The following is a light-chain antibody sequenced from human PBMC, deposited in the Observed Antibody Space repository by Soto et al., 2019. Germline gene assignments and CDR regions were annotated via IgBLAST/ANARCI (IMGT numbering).Light chain of an antibody. J-gene: IGLJ1*01. CDR2: DGS. CDR3: CSYAGSSAFV. Sequence: QSVLTQPAFLSGCPGRSITVSCSGPSSGVGRYTLFSWYQQHTGKAPKLMLDDGSQRPSGVSNRVSGSNSGNVGSLAISGLQAEDEAEYHFCSYAGSSAFVFGTGTKLTVL. CDR1: SSGVGRYTL. V-gene: IGLV2-23*03.